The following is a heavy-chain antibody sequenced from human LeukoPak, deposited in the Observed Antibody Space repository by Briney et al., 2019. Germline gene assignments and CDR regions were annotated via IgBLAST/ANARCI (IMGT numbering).Heavy chain of an antibody. V-gene: IGHV4-61*02. CDR1: GGSISSGSYY. CDR2: IYTSGST. CDR3: AAFRANTDY. Sequence: SETLSLTCTVSGGSISSGSYYWSWIRQPAGKGLEWIGRIYTSGSTNYNPSLKSRVTISVDTSKNQFSLKLSSVTAADTAVYYCAAFRANTDYWGQGTLVTVSS. J-gene: IGHJ4*02. D-gene: IGHD2-2*02.